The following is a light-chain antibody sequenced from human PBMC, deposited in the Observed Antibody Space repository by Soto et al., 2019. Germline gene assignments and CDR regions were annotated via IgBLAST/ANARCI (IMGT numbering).Light chain of an antibody. V-gene: IGKV3-15*01. J-gene: IGKJ5*01. CDR3: QQYNNWPPIT. CDR1: QSVSSN. CDR2: GAS. Sequence: ELLMTQSSATQSVSPGERATLSCRASQSVSSNLAWYQQKPGQAPRLLIYGASTRATGIPARFSGSGSGTEFTLTISSLQSEDFAVYYCQQYNNWPPITFGQGTRLEIK.